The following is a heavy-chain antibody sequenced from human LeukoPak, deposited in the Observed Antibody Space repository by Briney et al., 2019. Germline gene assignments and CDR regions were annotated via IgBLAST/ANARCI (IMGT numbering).Heavy chain of an antibody. V-gene: IGHV3-15*01. Sequence: PGGSLRLSCAASGFTFSNAWMSWVRQAPGKGLEWVGRIKSKTDGGTTDYAAPVKGRFTISRDDSKNTLYLQMNSLKTEDTAVYYCTTVTYYYGSGRDEWSYYYYYGMDVWGQGTTVTVSS. CDR2: IKSKTDGGTT. J-gene: IGHJ6*02. CDR1: GFTFSNAW. CDR3: TTVTYYYGSGRDEWSYYYYYGMDV. D-gene: IGHD3-10*01.